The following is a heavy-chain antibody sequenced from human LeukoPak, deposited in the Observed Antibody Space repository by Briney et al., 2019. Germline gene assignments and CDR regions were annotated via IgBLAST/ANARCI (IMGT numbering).Heavy chain of an antibody. CDR1: GFTFSNAW. CDR2: IKSKTDGGTT. Sequence: GGSLRLSCAASGFTFSNAWMNWVRQAPGKGLEWVGRIKSKTDGGTTDYAAPVKGRFTISRDDSKNTLYLQMNSLKTEDTAVYYCTTQEYTYYYDSSRYGTFDYWGQGTLVTASS. V-gene: IGHV3-15*07. J-gene: IGHJ4*02. CDR3: TTQEYTYYYDSSRYGTFDY. D-gene: IGHD3-22*01.